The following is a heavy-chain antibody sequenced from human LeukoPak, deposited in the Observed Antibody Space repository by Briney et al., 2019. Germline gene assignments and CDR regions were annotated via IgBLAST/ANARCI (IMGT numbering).Heavy chain of an antibody. CDR3: ARDLGDFWSGFYGMDV. Sequence: PGGSLRLSCAASGFTFSSYSMNWVRQAPGKGLEWVSSISSSSSYIYYADSVKGRFTISRDNSKNTLYLQMNSLRAEDTAVYYCARDLGDFWSGFYGMDVWGQGTTVTVSS. J-gene: IGHJ6*02. CDR2: ISSSSSYI. CDR1: GFTFSSYS. V-gene: IGHV3-21*03. D-gene: IGHD3-3*01.